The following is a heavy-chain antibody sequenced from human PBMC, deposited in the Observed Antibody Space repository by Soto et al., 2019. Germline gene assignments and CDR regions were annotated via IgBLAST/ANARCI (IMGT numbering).Heavy chain of an antibody. CDR2: IYYSGST. V-gene: IGHV4-31*03. D-gene: IGHD3-10*01. J-gene: IGHJ4*02. CDR1: GVSMSSGGYY. CDR3: ASSFYGAGSYCLDY. Sequence: QVQLQESGPGQVKASQTLSLTCTVSGVSMSSGGYYWSWIRQHPGKGLEWLGYIYYSGSTYYNPSLKRRVIISVDTSKNQFSLKLSSVTAADTAMYYCASSFYGAGSYCLDYWGQGTLVTVSS.